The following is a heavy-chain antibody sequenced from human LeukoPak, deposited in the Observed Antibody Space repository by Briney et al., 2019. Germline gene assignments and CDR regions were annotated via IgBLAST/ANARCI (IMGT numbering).Heavy chain of an antibody. CDR2: INPNSGGT. Sequence: ASVKVSCKASGYTFTGQYLHWVRQAPGQGLEWMGWINPNSGGTNYAQKFQGRVTLTRDTSISTAYVELSRLTSDDTAVYYCARDRLEYSSSWGYWGQGTLVTVSS. D-gene: IGHD6-6*01. J-gene: IGHJ4*02. V-gene: IGHV1-2*02. CDR1: GYTFTGQY. CDR3: ARDRLEYSSSWGY.